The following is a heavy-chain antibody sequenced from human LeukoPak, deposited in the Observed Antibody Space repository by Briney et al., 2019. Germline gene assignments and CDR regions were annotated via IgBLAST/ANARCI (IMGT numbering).Heavy chain of an antibody. CDR1: GFTFSSYA. D-gene: IGHD6-13*01. Sequence: GGSLRLSCAASGFTFSSYAMSWVRQAPGKGLEWVSVISGSGGSTYYADSVKGRFTISRDNSKNTLYLQMNSLRAEDTAVYYCAKDQGSNWYSSYFDYWGQGTLVTVST. CDR3: AKDQGSNWYSSYFDY. J-gene: IGHJ4*02. CDR2: ISGSGGST. V-gene: IGHV3-23*01.